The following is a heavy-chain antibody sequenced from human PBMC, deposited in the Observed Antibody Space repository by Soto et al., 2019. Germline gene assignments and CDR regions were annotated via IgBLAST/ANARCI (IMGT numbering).Heavy chain of an antibody. D-gene: IGHD6-13*01. J-gene: IGHJ4*02. V-gene: IGHV1-8*01. Sequence: ASVKVSCKASGYTFTSYDINWVRQATGQGLEWMGWMNPNSGNTSYAQKFQGRVTMTRDTSTSTVYMELSSLRSEDTAVYYCARDRVAAAVAGFDYWGQGTLVTVSS. CDR2: MNPNSGNT. CDR3: ARDRVAAAVAGFDY. CDR1: GYTFTSYD.